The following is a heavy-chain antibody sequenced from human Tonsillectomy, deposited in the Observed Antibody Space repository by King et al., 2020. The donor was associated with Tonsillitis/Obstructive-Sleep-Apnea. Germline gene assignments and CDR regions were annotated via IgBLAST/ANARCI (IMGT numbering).Heavy chain of an antibody. D-gene: IGHD4-11*01. CDR2: IYYSGST. CDR1: GGSISSYY. V-gene: IGHV4-59*01. Sequence: LQLQESGPGLVKPSETLSLTCTVSGGSISSYYWSWIRQPPGKGLEWIGYIYYSGSTNYNPSLQSRVTISVDTSKNQFSLKLSSVTAADTAVYYCARGASTVNPLSPYYYYGMDVWGQGTTVTVSS. J-gene: IGHJ6*02. CDR3: ARGASTVNPLSPYYYYGMDV.